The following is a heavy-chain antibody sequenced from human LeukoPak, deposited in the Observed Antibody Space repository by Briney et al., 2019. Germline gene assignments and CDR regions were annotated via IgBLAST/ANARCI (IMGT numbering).Heavy chain of an antibody. V-gene: IGHV3-74*01. Sequence: PGGSLRLSCAASGFTFSSYWMHWVRQAPGKGLVWVSRIKSDITYADSVRGRFTISRDNAKNTLYLQMNSLRAEDTAVYFCARGRGGDFDYWGQGTLVTVSS. CDR1: GFTFSSYW. CDR2: IKSDI. CDR3: ARGRGGDFDY. J-gene: IGHJ4*02.